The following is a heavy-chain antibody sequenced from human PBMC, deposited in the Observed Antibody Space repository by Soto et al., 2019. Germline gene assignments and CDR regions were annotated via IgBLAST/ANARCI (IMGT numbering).Heavy chain of an antibody. Sequence: QVQLVQSGAEVKKPGASVKVSCKASGYTFTGYYMHWVRQAPGQGLEWMGWINPNSGGTNYAQKFQGWVTMTRDTSISTAYMELSRLRSDDTAVYYCARDLTNYDILTGSPYFDYWGQGTLVTVSS. J-gene: IGHJ4*02. V-gene: IGHV1-2*04. CDR1: GYTFTGYY. CDR3: ARDLTNYDILTGSPYFDY. CDR2: INPNSGGT. D-gene: IGHD3-9*01.